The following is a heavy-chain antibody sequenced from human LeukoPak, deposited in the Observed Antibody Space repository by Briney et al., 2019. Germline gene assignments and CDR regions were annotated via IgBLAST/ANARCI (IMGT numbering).Heavy chain of an antibody. Sequence: GGSLRLSCAASGFTFSSYAKSWVRQAPGKGLEWVSAISGSGGSTYYADSVKGRFTISRDNSKNTLYLQMNSLRAEDTAVYYCAKDRYYYDSSGYYAPDAFDIWGQGTMVTVSS. CDR1: GFTFSSYA. CDR2: ISGSGGST. CDR3: AKDRYYYDSSGYYAPDAFDI. J-gene: IGHJ3*02. V-gene: IGHV3-23*01. D-gene: IGHD3-22*01.